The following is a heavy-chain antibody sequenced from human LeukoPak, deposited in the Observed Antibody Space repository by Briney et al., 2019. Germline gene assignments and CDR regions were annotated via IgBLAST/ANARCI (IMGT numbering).Heavy chain of an antibody. CDR3: GRDDFGDSLDD. V-gene: IGHV4-4*07. Sequence: SETLSLTCTLPGDSISRYYWSCIRQPAGKGLEWIGRLFTSGSTNYNPSLESRVTMSVDPSKHQFSQKMRSVTAADAAVYFCGRDDFGDSLDDWGRGSPVTVSS. CDR1: GDSISRYY. CDR2: LFTSGST. J-gene: IGHJ4*02. D-gene: IGHD4-17*01.